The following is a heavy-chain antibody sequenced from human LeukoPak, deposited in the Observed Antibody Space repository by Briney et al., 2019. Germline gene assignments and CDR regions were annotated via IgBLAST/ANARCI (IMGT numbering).Heavy chain of an antibody. CDR2: ISYDGSSK. CDR3: ARDETVTTLVSYYYYGMDV. Sequence: PGGSLRLSCAASGFTFSSYAMHWVRQAPGKGLEWVAVISYDGSSKYYADSVKGRFTISRDNSKNTLYLQMNSLRAEDTAVYYCARDETVTTLVSYYYYGMDVWGQGTTVTVSS. V-gene: IGHV3-30-3*01. J-gene: IGHJ6*02. D-gene: IGHD4-23*01. CDR1: GFTFSSYA.